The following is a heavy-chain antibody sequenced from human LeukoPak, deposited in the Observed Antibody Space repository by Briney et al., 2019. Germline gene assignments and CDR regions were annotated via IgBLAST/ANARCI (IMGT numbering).Heavy chain of an antibody. J-gene: IGHJ3*02. CDR3: ARAHSTPGAFDI. D-gene: IGHD4-23*01. CDR2: INHSGST. V-gene: IGHV4-34*01. CDR1: GGSFSGDY. Sequence: SETLSLTCVVYGGSFSGDYWSWIRQPPGKGLEWMGEINHSGSTNYNPSLKSRVTISVDTSKNQFSLKLSSVTAADTAVYYCARAHSTPGAFDIWGQGTMLTVSS.